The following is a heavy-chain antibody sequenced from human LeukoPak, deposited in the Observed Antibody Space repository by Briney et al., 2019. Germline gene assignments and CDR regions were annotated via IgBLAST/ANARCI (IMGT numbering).Heavy chain of an antibody. CDR3: ARDPLDFWSDPYDY. D-gene: IGHD3-3*01. V-gene: IGHV3-11*04. Sequence: PGGSLRLSCAASGFTFSDYYMSWIRQAPGKGLEWVSYISSSGSTIYYADSVKGRFTISRDNAKNSLYLQMNSLRAEDTAVYYCARDPLDFWSDPYDYWGQGTLVTVSS. CDR1: GFTFSDYY. J-gene: IGHJ4*02. CDR2: ISSSGSTI.